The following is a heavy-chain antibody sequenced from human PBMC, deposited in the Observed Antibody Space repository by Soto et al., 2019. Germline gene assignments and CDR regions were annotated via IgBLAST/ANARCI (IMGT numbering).Heavy chain of an antibody. CDR1: GGTFNTIA. Sequence: QVQLVQSGAEMKKPGSSVKISCKTSGGTFNTIALSWVRQAPGQGLEWMGGIIPLFGAGNYAEKFRDRVTITADESTNTMYLELHSLRSEDTAVYYCARGAPGGYTYGYGAFHFCGQGTKVTVSS. CDR2: IIPLFGAG. V-gene: IGHV1-69*01. D-gene: IGHD5-18*01. CDR3: ARGAPGGYTYGYGAFHF. J-gene: IGHJ3*01.